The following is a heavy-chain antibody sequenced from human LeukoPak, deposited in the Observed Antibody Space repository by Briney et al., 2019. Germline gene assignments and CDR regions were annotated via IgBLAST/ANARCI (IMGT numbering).Heavy chain of an antibody. V-gene: IGHV4-4*02. CDR1: GGSISSSNW. J-gene: IGHJ4*02. CDR2: IYHSGST. Sequence: PSETLSLTCAVPGGSISSSNWWSWVRQPPGKGLEWIGEIYHSGSTNYNPSLKSRVTISVDKSKNQFSLKLSSVTAADTAVHYCARDLGVRGKIDYWGQGTLVTVSS. CDR3: ARDLGVRGKIDY. D-gene: IGHD3-10*01.